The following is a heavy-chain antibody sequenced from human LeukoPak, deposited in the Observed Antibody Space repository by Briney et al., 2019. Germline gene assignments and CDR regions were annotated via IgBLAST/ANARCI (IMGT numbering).Heavy chain of an antibody. CDR2: IYDNGNT. V-gene: IGHV4-59*01. J-gene: IGHJ4*02. D-gene: IGHD6-13*01. CDR3: ARDRFAYSSSGFDY. CDR1: GGSISGYF. Sequence: SETLSLTCTVSGGSISGYFWSWIRQPPGKGLEWIGYIYDNGNTNYNSSLKSRVTMSVDMSKNQFSLKLSSVTAADTAVYYCARDRFAYSSSGFDYWGQGTLVTVSS.